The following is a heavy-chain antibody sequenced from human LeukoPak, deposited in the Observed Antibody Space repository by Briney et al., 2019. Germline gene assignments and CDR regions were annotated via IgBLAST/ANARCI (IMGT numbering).Heavy chain of an antibody. Sequence: RGSLRLSCAASGSTFSSHTMNWVRQAPVKGLEWVSYISSTSSVIYYADSVKGRFTISRDNAKNSLYLQMNSLRAEDTAVYYCARNLPAADYWGQGTLVTVSS. J-gene: IGHJ4*02. V-gene: IGHV3-48*04. CDR3: ARNLPAADY. CDR2: ISSTSSVI. CDR1: GSTFSSHT. D-gene: IGHD2-2*01.